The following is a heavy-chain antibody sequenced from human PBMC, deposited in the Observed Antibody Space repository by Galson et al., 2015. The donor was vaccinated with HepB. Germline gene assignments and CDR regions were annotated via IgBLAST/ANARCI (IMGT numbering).Heavy chain of an antibody. Sequence: LRLSCAASGFTFSGSAMHWVRQASGKGLEWVGRIRSKANSYATAYAASVKGRFTISRDDSKNTAYLQMNSLKTEDTAVYYCTRQAPMVRGVIIMTWFDPWGQGTLVTVSS. V-gene: IGHV3-73*01. CDR3: TRQAPMVRGVIIMTWFDP. CDR1: GFTFSGSA. J-gene: IGHJ5*02. CDR2: IRSKANSYAT. D-gene: IGHD3-10*01.